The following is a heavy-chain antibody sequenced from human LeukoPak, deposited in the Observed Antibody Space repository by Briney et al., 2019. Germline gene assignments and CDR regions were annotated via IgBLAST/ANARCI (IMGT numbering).Heavy chain of an antibody. CDR2: ISYNGTNK. Sequence: GGSLRLSCAASTFTFTTYAMHWVRQAPGKGLEWVAVISYNGTNKFYAGSVRGRFTISRDNSKNTLYLQMNSLRAEDTAVYYCARDWLGYCSSTSCYDSGGFDYWGQGTLVTVSS. V-gene: IGHV3-30-3*01. D-gene: IGHD2-2*01. CDR3: ARDWLGYCSSTSCYDSGGFDY. J-gene: IGHJ4*02. CDR1: TFTFTTYA.